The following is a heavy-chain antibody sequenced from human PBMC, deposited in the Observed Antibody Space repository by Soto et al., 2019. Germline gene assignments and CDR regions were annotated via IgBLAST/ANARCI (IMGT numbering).Heavy chain of an antibody. J-gene: IGHJ4*02. CDR1: GFTFTSSA. D-gene: IGHD3-9*01. CDR3: AADKEWGYFDWPRLDY. V-gene: IGHV1-58*01. Sequence: GASVKVSCKASGFTFTSSAVQCVRQARGQRLEWIGWIVVGSGNTNYAQKFQERVTITRDMSTSTAYMELSSLRSEDTAVYYCAADKEWGYFDWPRLDYWGQGTLVTVSS. CDR2: IVVGSGNT.